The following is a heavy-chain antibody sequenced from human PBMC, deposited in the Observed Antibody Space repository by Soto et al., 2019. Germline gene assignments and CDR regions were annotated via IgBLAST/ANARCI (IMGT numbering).Heavy chain of an antibody. V-gene: IGHV5-51*01. CDR1: GYSFTNYW. CDR2: IYPSDSDT. D-gene: IGHD4-17*01. CDR3: ARHGFYGDYSSNYFDP. Sequence: PGESLKISCKVSGYSFTNYWIAWVRQMPGKGLEYMGIIYPSDSDTRHSPSFQGQVTISADKSISTAYLQWSSLKASDTAIYYCARHGFYGDYSSNYFDPWGQGTLVTVSS. J-gene: IGHJ5*02.